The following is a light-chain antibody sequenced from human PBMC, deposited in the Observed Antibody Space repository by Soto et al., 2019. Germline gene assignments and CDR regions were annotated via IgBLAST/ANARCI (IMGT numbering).Light chain of an antibody. J-gene: IGKJ4*01. V-gene: IGKV3-15*01. CDR2: GAS. CDR3: QQYNNWPPLT. Sequence: IVLTHSPANPSLSRVVHYTLSFRSSQSVSSNLAWYQQKPGQAPRLLIYGASTRATGIPARFSGSGSGTEFTLTISSRQSEDFAGYYCQQYNNWPPLTFGGGSKVDIK. CDR1: QSVSSN.